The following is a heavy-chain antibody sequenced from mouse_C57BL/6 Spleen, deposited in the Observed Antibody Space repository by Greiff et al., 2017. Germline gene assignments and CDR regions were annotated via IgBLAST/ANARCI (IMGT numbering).Heavy chain of an antibody. J-gene: IGHJ4*01. CDR2: IYPGDGST. Sequence: VQLQQSGPELVKPGASVKISCKASGYAFTSSWMNWVKQRPGQGLEWIGRIYPGDGSTNYNGKFKGKATLTADTSSSTAYMELSSLTSEDSAVYDCARWGNYYAMGYWGQGTSVTVSA. CDR1: GYAFTSSW. CDR3: ARWGNYYAMGY. V-gene: IGHV1-82*01.